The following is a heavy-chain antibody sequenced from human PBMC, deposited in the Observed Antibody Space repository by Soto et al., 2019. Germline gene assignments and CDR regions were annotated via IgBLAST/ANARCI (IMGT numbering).Heavy chain of an antibody. CDR2: IYNGGNT. J-gene: IGHJ6*02. D-gene: IGHD1-26*01. CDR1: GGSISSYY. CDR3: ARDGSYSYGLDV. Sequence: ETLSLTCTVSGGSISSYYWSWIRQSAGKGLEWIGRIYNGGNTQYNPSLKSRVTMSADTSKNQFSLRLNSVTAADTAVYYCARDGSYSYGLDVWGQGTTVTASS. V-gene: IGHV4-4*07.